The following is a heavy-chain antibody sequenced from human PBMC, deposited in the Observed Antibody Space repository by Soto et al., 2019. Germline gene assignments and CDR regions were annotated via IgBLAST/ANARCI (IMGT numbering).Heavy chain of an antibody. CDR1: GFSLSTSGVG. V-gene: IGHV2-5*01. CDR3: AHRLRDTMVRGVLYGMDV. CDR2: IYWNDDK. D-gene: IGHD3-10*01. Sequence: QITLKESGPTLVKPTQTLTLTCTFSGFSLSTSGVGVGWIRQPPGKALEWLALIYWNDDKRYSPSLKSRLTITKDTSKNQVVLTMTNMHPVDTATYYCAHRLRDTMVRGVLYGMDVWGQGTTVTVSS. J-gene: IGHJ6*02.